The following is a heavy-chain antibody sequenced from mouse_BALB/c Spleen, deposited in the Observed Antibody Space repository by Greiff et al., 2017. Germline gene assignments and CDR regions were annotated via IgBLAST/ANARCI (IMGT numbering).Heavy chain of an antibody. Sequence: QVQLKQPGAELVKPGASVKLSCKASGYTFTSYYMYWVKQRPGQGLEWIGGINPSNGGTNFNEKFKSKATLTVDKSSSTAYMQLSSLTSEDSAVYYCTRLRFDYDYFDYWGQGTTLTVSS. CDR2: INPSNGGT. J-gene: IGHJ2*01. V-gene: IGHV1S81*02. CDR1: GYTFTSYY. D-gene: IGHD2-4*01. CDR3: TRLRFDYDYFDY.